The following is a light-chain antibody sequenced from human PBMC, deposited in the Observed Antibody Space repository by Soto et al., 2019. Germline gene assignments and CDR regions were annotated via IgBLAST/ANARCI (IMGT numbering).Light chain of an antibody. Sequence: EIGMTQSPATLSVSPGARATLSFRASPSVSSNLAWYPQKPGQAPRILIYGASTRSHGIPVRFSGTGSGSDVTLSISTLPSEDFAVYYWQQDNYWPPWTFGKGTMVDIK. CDR2: GAS. CDR1: PSVSSN. V-gene: IGKV3-15*01. J-gene: IGKJ1*01. CDR3: QQDNYWPPWT.